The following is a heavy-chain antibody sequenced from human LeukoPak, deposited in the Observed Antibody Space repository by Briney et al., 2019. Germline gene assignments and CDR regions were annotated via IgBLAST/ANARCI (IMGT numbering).Heavy chain of an antibody. Sequence: GGSLRLSCAASGFTVSSYYMNWVRQAPGKELEWVSVVYTGGGRYYADSVRGRFTISRDTSKNMVFLQMNSLRVEDTAVYYCARGIDYWGRGTLVTVSS. CDR1: GFTVSSYY. CDR2: VYTGGGR. J-gene: IGHJ4*02. CDR3: ARGIDY. V-gene: IGHV3-53*01.